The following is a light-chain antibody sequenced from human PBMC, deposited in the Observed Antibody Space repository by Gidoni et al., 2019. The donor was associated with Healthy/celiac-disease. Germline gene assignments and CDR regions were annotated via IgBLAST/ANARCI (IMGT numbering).Light chain of an antibody. CDR1: SSDVGGYNY. CDR2: EVS. Sequence: QSALTQPASVSGSPGQSITISCTGTSSDVGGYNYVSWYHQHPGKAPKLMIYEVSNRPSGVANRFSGSKSGNTASLTISGLQAEDEADYYCSSYTSSSTLLYVFGTGTKVTV. CDR3: SSYTSSSTLLYV. V-gene: IGLV2-14*01. J-gene: IGLJ1*01.